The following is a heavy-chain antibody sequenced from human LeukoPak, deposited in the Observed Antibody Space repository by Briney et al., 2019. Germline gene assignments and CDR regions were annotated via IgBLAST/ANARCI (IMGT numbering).Heavy chain of an antibody. CDR3: AKEVAVSANYYLDY. D-gene: IGHD6-19*01. CDR1: GFTFSAHW. Sequence: GGSLRLSCAASGFTFSAHWMHWVRQAPGKGLEWVSAISDSGGRTYYADSVKGRFTISRDNSKNTLSLQMNSLRAEDTAVYYCAKEVAVSANYYLDYWGQGTLVTVSS. V-gene: IGHV3-23*01. J-gene: IGHJ4*02. CDR2: ISDSGGRT.